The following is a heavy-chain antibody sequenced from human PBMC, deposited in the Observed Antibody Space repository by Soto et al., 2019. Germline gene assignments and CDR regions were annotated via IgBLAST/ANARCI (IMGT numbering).Heavy chain of an antibody. Sequence: ASVKVSCKASGYTFTSYYMHWVRQAPGQGLEWMGIINPNSGGTNYAQKFQGWVTMTRDTSISTAYMELSRLRSDDTAVYYCARGGGGTARGFIVVVPAAATYYYYGMDVWGQGTTVTVSS. CDR1: GYTFTSYY. CDR2: INPNSGGT. CDR3: ARGGGGTARGFIVVVPAAATYYYYGMDV. V-gene: IGHV1-2*04. J-gene: IGHJ6*02. D-gene: IGHD2-2*01.